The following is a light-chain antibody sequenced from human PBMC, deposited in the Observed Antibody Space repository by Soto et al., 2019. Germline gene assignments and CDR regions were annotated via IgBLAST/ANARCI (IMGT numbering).Light chain of an antibody. J-gene: IGLJ1*01. CDR3: SSYTSSSTYV. CDR2: DVS. V-gene: IGLV2-14*01. CDR1: SSDVGGYNY. Sequence: QSALTQPASVSGSPGQSITISCTGYSSDVGGYNYVSWYQQHPGKAPKLMIYDVSNRPSGVSNRFSGSKSGNTASLTISGLQAEDEADYYCSSYTSSSTYVFGTGTKLTVL.